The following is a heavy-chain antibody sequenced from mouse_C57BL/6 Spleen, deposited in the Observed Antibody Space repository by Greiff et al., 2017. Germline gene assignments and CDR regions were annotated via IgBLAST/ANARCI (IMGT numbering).Heavy chain of an antibody. D-gene: IGHD3-2*02. Sequence: QVQLKESGAELVKPGASVKISCKASGYAFSSYWMNWVKQRPGKGLEWIGQIYPGDGDTNYNGKFKGKATLTADKSSSTAYMQLSSLTSEDSAVYFCARCPAQATLYYFDYWGQGTTLTVSS. CDR2: IYPGDGDT. V-gene: IGHV1-80*01. CDR1: GYAFSSYW. CDR3: ARCPAQATLYYFDY. J-gene: IGHJ2*01.